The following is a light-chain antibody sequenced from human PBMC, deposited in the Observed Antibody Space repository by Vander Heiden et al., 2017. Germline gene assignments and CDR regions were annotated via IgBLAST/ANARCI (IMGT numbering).Light chain of an antibody. CDR1: QSVSSSY. J-gene: IGKJ1*01. CDR3: QQYGSALWT. Sequence: IALTQSPGTLSWSPGERATLSCRASQSVSSSYLTWYQQKSGQAPRLLIYGTSNRATGVPDRFSGSGSGTDFTLTISRLEPEDFAVYYCQQYGSALWTFGQGTKVEIK. CDR2: GTS. V-gene: IGKV3-20*01.